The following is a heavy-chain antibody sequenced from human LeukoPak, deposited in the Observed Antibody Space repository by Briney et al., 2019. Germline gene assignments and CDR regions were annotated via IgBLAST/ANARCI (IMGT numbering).Heavy chain of an antibody. V-gene: IGHV3-21*01. J-gene: IGHJ6*02. CDR1: GFTFTSYS. CDR3: ARVAYSSSWCHSYYYYGMDV. CDR2: ISSSSSYI. Sequence: GGSLRLSCAASGFTFTSYSMNWVRQAPGKGLEWVSSISSSSSYIYYADSVKGRFTISRDNAKNSLYLQMNSLRAEDTAVYYCARVAYSSSWCHSYYYYGMDVWGQGTTVTVSS. D-gene: IGHD6-13*01.